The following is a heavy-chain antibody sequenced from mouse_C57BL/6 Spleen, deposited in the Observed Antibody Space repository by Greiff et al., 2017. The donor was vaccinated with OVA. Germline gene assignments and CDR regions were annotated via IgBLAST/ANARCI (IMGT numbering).Heavy chain of an antibody. Sequence: EVKVVESGGGLVQPGGSLSLSCAASGFTFTDYYMSWVRQPPGKALEWLGFIRNKANGYTTEYSASVKGRFTISRDNSQSILYLQMNALRAEDSATYYCARYPPHYYGSSYFDYWGQGTTLTVSS. D-gene: IGHD1-1*01. CDR2: IRNKANGYTT. J-gene: IGHJ2*01. CDR1: GFTFTDYY. CDR3: ARYPPHYYGSSYFDY. V-gene: IGHV7-3*01.